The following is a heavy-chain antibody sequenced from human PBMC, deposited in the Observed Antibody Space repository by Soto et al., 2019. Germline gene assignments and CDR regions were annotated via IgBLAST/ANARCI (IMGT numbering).Heavy chain of an antibody. CDR3: AREGGGYRFDY. V-gene: IGHV4-59*01. Sequence: QVQLQESGPGLVKPSETLSLTCTVSGTSFTVYYWSWIRQPPGKGLEWIGYIFHRGHTKYNPSLKRRVTSSADTAKNELSLKLDAVTAVDYAVYNGAREGGGYRFDYWGQGILVTASS. CDR2: IFHRGHT. J-gene: IGHJ4*02. D-gene: IGHD1-26*01. CDR1: GTSFTVYY.